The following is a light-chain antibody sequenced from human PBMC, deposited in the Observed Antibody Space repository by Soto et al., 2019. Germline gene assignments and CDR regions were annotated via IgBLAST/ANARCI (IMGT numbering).Light chain of an antibody. Sequence: DIQVTQSPASVSASVGDRVTITCRAGQDIGSWLSWYQHKPGKAPKLLISTASSLQNGVPSRFSGSGSGTEFSLTISSLQPDDFATYYCQQYNSYSPWTFGPGTKVDIK. CDR2: TAS. CDR3: QQYNSYSPWT. J-gene: IGKJ1*01. CDR1: QDIGSW. V-gene: IGKV1D-16*01.